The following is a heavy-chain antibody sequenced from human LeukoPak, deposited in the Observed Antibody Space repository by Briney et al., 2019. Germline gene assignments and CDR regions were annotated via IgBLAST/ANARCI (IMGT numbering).Heavy chain of an antibody. V-gene: IGHV4-4*02. Sequence: SGTLSLTCAVSGGYITQTNWWSWVRQSPGKGLEWIGEMAPSGYSNYNPSLRGRVTMSVDTSKNQSFLKVDSVSAADTAIYYCATSTYSYAWGNWGQGTLVTVSS. D-gene: IGHD3-16*01. J-gene: IGHJ4*02. CDR1: GGYITQTNW. CDR3: ATSTYSYAWGN. CDR2: MAPSGYS.